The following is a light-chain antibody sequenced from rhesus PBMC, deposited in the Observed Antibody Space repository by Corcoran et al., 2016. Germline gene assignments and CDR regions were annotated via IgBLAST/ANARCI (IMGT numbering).Light chain of an antibody. CDR2: GPT. CDR3: LQSSNWPYS. V-gene: IGKV3S9*01. CDR1: QSGSSD. Sequence: EIVMTQSPATLALSPGERATLSGRASQSGSSDVAWYQQKPGQAPRLLISGPTSRAPGIPDRFSDSGSGTECTLTISSLEPEDFGVYFCLQSSNWPYSFGQGTKVEIK. J-gene: IGKJ2*01.